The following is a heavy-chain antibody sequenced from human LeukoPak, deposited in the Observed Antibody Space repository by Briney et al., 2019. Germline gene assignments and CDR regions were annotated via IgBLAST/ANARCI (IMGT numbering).Heavy chain of an antibody. J-gene: IGHJ3*02. D-gene: IGHD2-2*01. CDR2: ISYDGSNK. CDR3: ARFQVVAYAFDI. Sequence: GGSLRLSCAASGFTFSSYAMHWVRQAPGKGLEWVAVISYDGSNKYYADSVKGRFTISRDNSKNTLYLQMNSLRAEDTAVYYCARFQVVAYAFDIWGQGTMVTVSS. CDR1: GFTFSSYA. V-gene: IGHV3-30-3*01.